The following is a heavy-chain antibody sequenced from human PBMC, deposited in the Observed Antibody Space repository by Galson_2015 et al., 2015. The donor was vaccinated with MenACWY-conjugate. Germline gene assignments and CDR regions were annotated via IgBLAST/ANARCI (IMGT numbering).Heavy chain of an antibody. Sequence: SLRLSCAVSDITFDDYGMHWVRQAPGKGLEWVSGLSWNNFTIDYADSVKGRIIVSGDNAKNSLYLQMNSLREEETASYYCVKENWGRYFDMGPRAFYMWGRGTLVTVSS. V-gene: IGHV3-9*01. CDR3: VKENWGRYFDMGPRAFYM. D-gene: IGHD7-27*01. CDR2: LSWNNFTI. CDR1: DITFDDYG. J-gene: IGHJ3*02.